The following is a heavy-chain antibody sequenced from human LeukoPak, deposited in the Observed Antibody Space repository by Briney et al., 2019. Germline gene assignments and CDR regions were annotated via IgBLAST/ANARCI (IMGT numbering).Heavy chain of an antibody. CDR3: ARGHIIAAATNWFDP. V-gene: IGHV3-48*03. CDR2: ISSSGSTI. Sequence: GGSLRLSCAASGFTFNSYEMNWVRQAPGKGLEWVSYISSSGSTIYYADSVKGRFTISRDNAKNSLYLQMNSLRAEDTAVYYCARGHIIAAATNWFDPWGQGTLVTVSS. CDR1: GFTFNSYE. D-gene: IGHD6-13*01. J-gene: IGHJ5*02.